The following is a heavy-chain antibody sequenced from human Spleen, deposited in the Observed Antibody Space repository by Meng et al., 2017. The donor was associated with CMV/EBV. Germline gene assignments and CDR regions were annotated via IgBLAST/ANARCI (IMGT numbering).Heavy chain of an antibody. D-gene: IGHD6-19*01. V-gene: IGHV1-2*02. CDR1: AYRFTGYW. J-gene: IGHJ4*02. CDR2: INPNSGGT. CDR3: AREPKQWLVQSDY. Sequence: GQEGKKPGESLQFPCQVSAYRFTGYWIGWVRQMPRKGLEWMGWINPNSGGTNYAQKFQGRVTMTRDTSISTAYMELSRLRSDDTAVYYCAREPKQWLVQSDYWGQGTLVTVSS.